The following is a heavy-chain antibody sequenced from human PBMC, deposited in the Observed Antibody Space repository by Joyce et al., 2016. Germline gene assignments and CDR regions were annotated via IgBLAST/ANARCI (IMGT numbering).Heavy chain of an antibody. J-gene: IGHJ6*02. V-gene: IGHV3-48*04. CDR1: GFIFSNYT. D-gene: IGHD3-10*01. CDR2: ISRSSRTI. Sequence: EVKLVESGGGLVQPGGSLRLSCAASGFIFSNYTMKWVRQAHGKGLEWFSHISRSSRTIYYADSVKGRFTSSRDNAKNSLYIHMNSVRAEDTAVYYCARKKYYGSGSYYKYYYYAMDVWGQGTTVTVSS. CDR3: ARKKYYGSGSYYKYYYYAMDV.